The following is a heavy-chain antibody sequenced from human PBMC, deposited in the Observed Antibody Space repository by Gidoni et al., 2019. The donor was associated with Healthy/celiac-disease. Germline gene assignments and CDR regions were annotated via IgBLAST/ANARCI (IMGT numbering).Heavy chain of an antibody. CDR3: ARVGYYYDSSGYYGGFDY. V-gene: IGHV3-74*01. CDR1: GFTFSSYW. J-gene: IGHJ4*02. CDR2: INSDGSST. D-gene: IGHD3-22*01. Sequence: EVQLVESGGGLVQPGGSLRLSCAASGFTFSSYWMHWVRQAPGKGLVWVSRINSDGSSTSYADSVKGRFTISRDNAKNTLYLQMNSLRAEDTAVYYCARVGYYYDSSGYYGGFDYWGQGTLVTVSS.